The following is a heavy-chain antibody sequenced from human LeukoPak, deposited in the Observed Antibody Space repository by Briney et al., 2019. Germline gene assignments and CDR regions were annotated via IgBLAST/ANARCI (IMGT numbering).Heavy chain of an antibody. V-gene: IGHV4-59*01. CDR2: IYHSGST. D-gene: IGHD2-2*01. CDR3: ARILVVASKGMDV. Sequence: SETLSLTCTVSGGSISSYYWSWIRQPPGKGLEWIGYIYHSGSTNYNPSLKSRVTISVDTSKNQSSLKLSSVTAADTAVYYCARILVVASKGMDVWGQGTTVTVSS. J-gene: IGHJ6*02. CDR1: GGSISSYY.